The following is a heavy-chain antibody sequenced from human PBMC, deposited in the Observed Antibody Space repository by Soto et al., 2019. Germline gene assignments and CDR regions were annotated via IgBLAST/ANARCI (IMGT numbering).Heavy chain of an antibody. CDR3: ARGKVITKDFDY. D-gene: IGHD3-22*01. Sequence: ASLKGSCKASGYTYTSYGISWVRQAPGQGLEWMGWISAYNGNTNYAQKLQGRVTMTTDTSTSTAYMELRSLRSDDTAVYYCARGKVITKDFDYWGQGTLVTVSS. CDR2: ISAYNGNT. J-gene: IGHJ4*02. CDR1: GYTYTSYG. V-gene: IGHV1-18*01.